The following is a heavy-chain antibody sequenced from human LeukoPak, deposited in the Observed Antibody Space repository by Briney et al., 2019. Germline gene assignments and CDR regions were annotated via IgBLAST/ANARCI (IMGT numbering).Heavy chain of an antibody. J-gene: IGHJ5*02. CDR2: ISAYNGNT. V-gene: IGHV1-18*01. CDR3: ARGQRIAARSWFDP. CDR1: GYTFTSYG. D-gene: IGHD6-6*01. Sequence: VASVKVSCKASGYTFTSYGISWVRQAPGQELEWMGWISAYNGNTNYAQKLQGRVTMTTDTSTSTAYMELRSLRSDDTAVYYCARGQRIAARSWFDPWGQGTLVTVSS.